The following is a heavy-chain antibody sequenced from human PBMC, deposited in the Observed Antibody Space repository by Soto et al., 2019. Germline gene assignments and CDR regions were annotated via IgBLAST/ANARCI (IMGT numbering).Heavy chain of an antibody. Sequence: SVKVSCKASGGTFSSYTISWVRQAPGQGLEWMGRIIPILGIANYAQKFQGRVTITADKSTSTAYMELSSLRSEDTAVYYCARQGWDFGVVTAYYYYMDVWGKGTTVTVSS. CDR2: IIPILGIA. CDR3: ARQGWDFGVVTAYYYYMDV. J-gene: IGHJ6*03. D-gene: IGHD3-3*01. CDR1: GGTFSSYT. V-gene: IGHV1-69*02.